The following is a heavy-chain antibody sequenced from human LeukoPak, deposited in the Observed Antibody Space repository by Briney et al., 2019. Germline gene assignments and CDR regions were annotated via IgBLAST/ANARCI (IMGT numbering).Heavy chain of an antibody. V-gene: IGHV4-34*01. CDR2: INHSGST. D-gene: IGHD2-15*01. Sequence: PSETLSLTCAVYGGSFSGYYWSWIRQPPGKGLEWIGEINHSGSTNYNPSLTSRVTISVDTSKNQFSLKLSSVTAADTAVYYCARKVVKGLGAFDIWGQGTMVTVSS. CDR3: ARKVVKGLGAFDI. J-gene: IGHJ3*02. CDR1: GGSFSGYY.